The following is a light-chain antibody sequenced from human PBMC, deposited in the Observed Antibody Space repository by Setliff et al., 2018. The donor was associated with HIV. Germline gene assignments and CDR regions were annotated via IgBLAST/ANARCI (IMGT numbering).Light chain of an antibody. CDR1: SSNIGAAYD. Sequence: QSALTQPPSVSGAPGQRVTISCTGSSSNIGAAYDVHWYRQFPGTAPKLLIYGNINRPSGVPDRFSGSKSGTSGSLTITGLQAEDEADYYCQSYDSSLSAHVFGTGTKVTV. V-gene: IGLV1-40*01. CDR2: GNI. CDR3: QSYDSSLSAHV. J-gene: IGLJ1*01.